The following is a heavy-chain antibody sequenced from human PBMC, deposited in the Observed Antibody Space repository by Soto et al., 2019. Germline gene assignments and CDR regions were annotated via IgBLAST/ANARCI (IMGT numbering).Heavy chain of an antibody. CDR2: INAGNGNT. D-gene: IGHD2-2*01. Sequence: ASVKVSCKASGYTFTSYAMHWVRQAPGQRLEWMGWINAGNGNTKYSQKFQGRVTMTRDTSTSTVYMELSSLRSEDTAVYYCARDGLDLVVANAFDIWGQGTMVTVSS. J-gene: IGHJ3*02. CDR3: ARDGLDLVVANAFDI. CDR1: GYTFTSYA. V-gene: IGHV1-3*01.